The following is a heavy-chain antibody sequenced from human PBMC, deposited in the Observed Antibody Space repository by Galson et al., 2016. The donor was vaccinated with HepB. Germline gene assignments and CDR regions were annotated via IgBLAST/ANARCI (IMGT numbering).Heavy chain of an antibody. CDR2: ISGDGGST. D-gene: IGHD6-19*01. CDR1: RFTFNTYW. J-gene: IGHJ4*02. CDR3: ARFTQEWLDRVYYFDY. Sequence: SLRLSCAASRFTFNTYWMNWVRQAPGKGLEWVSAISGDGGSTYYAGSVQGRFTSSRDRPTNTMYLQMNSLRTDDTAVYYCARFTQEWLDRVYYFDYWGQGTLVTVSS. V-gene: IGHV3-23*01.